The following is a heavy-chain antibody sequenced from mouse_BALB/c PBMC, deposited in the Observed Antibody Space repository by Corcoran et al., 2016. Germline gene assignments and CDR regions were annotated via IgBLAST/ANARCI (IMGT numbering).Heavy chain of an antibody. J-gene: IGHJ4*01. CDR2: ISCYNGAT. CDR1: GYSFTGYY. CDR3: ARSGGNYGYAMDY. Sequence: LVKTGASVKISCKASGYSFTGYYMHWVKQSHGKSLEWNGYISCYNGATSYNQKFKGKATFTVDTSSSTAYMQFNSLTSEDSAVYYCARSGGNYGYAMDYWGQGTSVTVSS. D-gene: IGHD2-1*01. V-gene: IGHV1S34*01.